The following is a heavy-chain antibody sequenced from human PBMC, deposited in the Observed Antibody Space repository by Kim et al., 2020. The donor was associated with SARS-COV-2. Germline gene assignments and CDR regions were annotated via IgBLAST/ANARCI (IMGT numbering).Heavy chain of an antibody. CDR3: ARPSENHIIIQEAAPRGFFDL. J-gene: IGHJ4*02. CDR1: GFTFSDVS. CDR2: ISGGAHYT. V-gene: IGHV3-23*01. D-gene: IGHD3-10*01. Sequence: GGSLRLSCAASGFTFSDVSMAWVRQAPGKGLEWVASISGGAHYTFYAESVRGRFTISRENFKNTLYLQMNSLRAEDTAVYYCARPSENHIIIQEAAPRGFFDLWGQGTLVTVSS.